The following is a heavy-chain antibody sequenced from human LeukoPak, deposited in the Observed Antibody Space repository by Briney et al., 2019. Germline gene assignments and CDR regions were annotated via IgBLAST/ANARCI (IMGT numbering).Heavy chain of an antibody. Sequence: GGSLRLSCAASEFDFSSHAMTWVRQAPGKGLEWVSAISISGSKTYYADSVKGRFTISRDNSKNTLYLQMNSLRDEDSAIYYCARERAISGYDFGLDYWGQGTLVTVSS. D-gene: IGHD5-12*01. CDR3: ARERAISGYDFGLDY. CDR2: ISISGSKT. V-gene: IGHV3-23*01. CDR1: EFDFSSHA. J-gene: IGHJ4*02.